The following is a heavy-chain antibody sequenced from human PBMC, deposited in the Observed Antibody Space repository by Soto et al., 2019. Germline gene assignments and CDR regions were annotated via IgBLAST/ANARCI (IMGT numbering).Heavy chain of an antibody. CDR1: GFTFSSYA. Sequence: QVQLVESGGGVVQPGRSLRLSCAASGFTFSSYAMHWVRQAPGKGLEWVAVISYDGSNKYYADSVKGRFTISRDNSKNTLYLQMNSLRAEDTAGYYCAREADYGMDVWGQGTTVTVSS. J-gene: IGHJ6*02. CDR2: ISYDGSNK. V-gene: IGHV3-30-3*01. CDR3: AREADYGMDV.